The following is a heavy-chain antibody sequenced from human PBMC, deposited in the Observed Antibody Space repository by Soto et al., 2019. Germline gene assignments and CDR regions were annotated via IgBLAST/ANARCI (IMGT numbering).Heavy chain of an antibody. CDR1: GYTFTSYA. Sequence: ASVKVSCKASGYTFTSYAMHWVRQAPGQRLEWMGWINAGNGNTKYSQKFQGRVTITRDTSASTAYMELSSLRSEDTAVYYCARVPQYDYIFLGYWGQGTLVTVSS. D-gene: IGHD3-16*01. J-gene: IGHJ4*02. CDR2: INAGNGNT. CDR3: ARVPQYDYIFLGY. V-gene: IGHV1-3*01.